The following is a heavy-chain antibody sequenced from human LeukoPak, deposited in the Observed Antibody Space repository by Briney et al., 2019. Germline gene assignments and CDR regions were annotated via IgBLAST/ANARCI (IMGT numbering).Heavy chain of an antibody. V-gene: IGHV3-15*01. CDR1: GFTFSNAW. CDR3: TTPDAFRSGSYFFDY. D-gene: IGHD1-26*01. CDR2: IKSKTDGGTT. Sequence: GGSLRLSCAASGFTFSNAWMSWVRQAPGKGLEWVGRIKSKTDGGTTDYAAPVKGRFTISRDDSKNTLYLQMYSLKTEDTAVYYCTTPDAFRSGSYFFDYWGQGTLVTVSS. J-gene: IGHJ4*02.